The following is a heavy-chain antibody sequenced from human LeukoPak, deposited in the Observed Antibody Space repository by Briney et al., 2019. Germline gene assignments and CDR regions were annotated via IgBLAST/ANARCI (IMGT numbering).Heavy chain of an antibody. CDR3: ARDGSPNYGYYAFFDN. Sequence: GGSLRLSCVASGFTVSGNYMSWVRQAPGKGPEWVSDISGGDSTYYADSVKGRFTISRDNAKNSLILQTSSLTVADTGIYYCARDGSPNYGYYAFFDNWGQGTLVTVSS. D-gene: IGHD1-26*01. CDR1: GFTVSGNY. V-gene: IGHV3-53*01. CDR2: ISGGDST. J-gene: IGHJ4*02.